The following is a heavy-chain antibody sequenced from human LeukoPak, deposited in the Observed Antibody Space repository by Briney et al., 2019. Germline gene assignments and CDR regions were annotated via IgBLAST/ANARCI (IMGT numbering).Heavy chain of an antibody. CDR2: IYSSGST. Sequence: SETLSLICSVSGVSMTGYYWSWIRQAPGKAPEWIGYIYSSGSTNYNPSLNSRVTMSLEASKNQFSLKLTFVTAADTAVYYCATRPADGSWYGVFDFWSRGTLVTVSS. J-gene: IGHJ4*01. D-gene: IGHD3-10*01. CDR3: ATRPADGSWYGVFDF. V-gene: IGHV4-59*01. CDR1: GVSMTGYY.